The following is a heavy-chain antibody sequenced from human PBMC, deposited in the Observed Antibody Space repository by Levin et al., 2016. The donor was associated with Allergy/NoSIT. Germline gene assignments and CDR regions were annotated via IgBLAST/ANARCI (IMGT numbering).Heavy chain of an antibody. J-gene: IGHJ6*02. Sequence: GSLRLSCAVSGFTFSSYGMHWVRQAPGKGLEWVAVISYDGSNKYYADSVKGRFTISRDNSKNTLYLQMNSLRAEDTAVYYCAKDQRGYSYGYVYYYYGMDVWGQGTTVTVSS. CDR1: GFTFSSYG. CDR2: ISYDGSNK. CDR3: AKDQRGYSYGYVYYYYGMDV. V-gene: IGHV3-30*18. D-gene: IGHD5-18*01.